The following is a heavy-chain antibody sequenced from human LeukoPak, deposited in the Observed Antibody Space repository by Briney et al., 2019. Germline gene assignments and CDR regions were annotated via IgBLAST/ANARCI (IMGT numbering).Heavy chain of an antibody. CDR3: AREYCSGGSCYYH. V-gene: IGHV4-4*07. Sequence: ASQTLSLTCSVSGGSISSYYWSWIRQPAGKGVEWIGRIYTSGSTSYNPSLKSRVTISVDTSKNQFSLKLSSVTAADTAVYYCAREYCSGGSCYYHWGQGTLVTVSS. CDR1: GGSISSYY. CDR2: IYTSGST. D-gene: IGHD2-15*01. J-gene: IGHJ5*02.